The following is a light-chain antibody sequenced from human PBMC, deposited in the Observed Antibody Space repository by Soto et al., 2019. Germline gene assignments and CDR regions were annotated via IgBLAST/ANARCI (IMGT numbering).Light chain of an antibody. V-gene: IGKV3-15*01. J-gene: IGKJ2*01. CDR1: QSVGTN. Sequence: EIVMTQSPATLSVSPGERVTLSCRASQSVGTNLAWYQQKPGQAPRLLILGASTRASGIPAKFSGSGSGTERTRSIGSLQSADFAIYYWQQYDNWPPRRTFGKGNKGEIK. CDR2: GAS. CDR3: QQYDNWPPRRT.